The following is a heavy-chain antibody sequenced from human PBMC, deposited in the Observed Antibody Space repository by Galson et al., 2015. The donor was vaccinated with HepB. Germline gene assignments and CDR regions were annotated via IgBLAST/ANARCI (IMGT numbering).Heavy chain of an antibody. Sequence: SVKVSCKASGGTFSSYAISWVRQAPGQGLEWMGGIIPIFGTANYAQKFQGRVTITADKSTSTAYMELSSLRSEDKAVYYCARDNSSSWYYNWFDPWGQGTLVTVSS. CDR3: ARDNSSSWYYNWFDP. V-gene: IGHV1-69*06. CDR1: GGTFSSYA. J-gene: IGHJ5*02. CDR2: IIPIFGTA. D-gene: IGHD6-13*01.